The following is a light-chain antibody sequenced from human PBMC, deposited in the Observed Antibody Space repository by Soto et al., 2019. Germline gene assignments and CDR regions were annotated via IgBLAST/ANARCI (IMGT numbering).Light chain of an antibody. CDR1: QSVSSN. V-gene: IGKV3-20*01. J-gene: IGKJ5*01. Sequence: EILLTQSQATLSVSPGDRATLSCRASQSVSSNLAWYQQKPGQAPRLLIYGASSRATGIPDRFSGSGSGTDFTLTISRLEPEDFAVYYCQQYGSSPPITFGQGTRLEI. CDR2: GAS. CDR3: QQYGSSPPIT.